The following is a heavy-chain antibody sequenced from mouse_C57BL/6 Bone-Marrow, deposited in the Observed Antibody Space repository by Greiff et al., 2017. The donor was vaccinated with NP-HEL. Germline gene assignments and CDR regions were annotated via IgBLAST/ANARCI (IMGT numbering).Heavy chain of an antibody. J-gene: IGHJ1*03. V-gene: IGHV1-7*01. CDR1: GYTFTSYW. Sequence: QVQLQQSGADLAKPGASVKLSCKASGYTFTSYWMHWVKQRPGQGLEWIGYINPSSGYTKYNQKFKDKATLTADKSSSTAYMQLSSLTYEDAAVYYCGYGSSYGYWYFEVWGTGTTVTVSS. CDR3: GYGSSYGYWYFEV. D-gene: IGHD1-1*01. CDR2: INPSSGYT.